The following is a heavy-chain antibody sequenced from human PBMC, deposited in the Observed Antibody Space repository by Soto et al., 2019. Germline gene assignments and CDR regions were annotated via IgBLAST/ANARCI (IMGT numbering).Heavy chain of an antibody. V-gene: IGHV3-72*01. CDR1: GFTFSDRY. J-gene: IGHJ4*02. CDR2: SRNKANSYTT. D-gene: IGHD2-2*02. Sequence: EVQLVESGGGLVQPGGSLRLSCAASGFTFSDRYMDWVRQAPGKGLEWVGRSRNKANSYTTEYAAAVKGRFTISRDELKSSLYLQMESLKTEDTAVYYCVRGYNGFDRWGQGPLVTVSS. CDR3: VRGYNGFDR.